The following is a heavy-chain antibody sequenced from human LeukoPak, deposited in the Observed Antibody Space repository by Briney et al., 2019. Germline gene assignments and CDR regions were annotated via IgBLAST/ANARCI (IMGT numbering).Heavy chain of an antibody. CDR1: GYTFANFG. Sequence: ASVKVSFKASGYTFANFGINWVRQAPGQGLEWMGWISAYNVNTNYTQKFQGRVTMTTDTSTGTAYMELRSLRSDDTAVYYRARDDGDYWGQGTLVTVSS. CDR3: ARDDGDY. CDR2: ISAYNVNT. V-gene: IGHV1-18*01. J-gene: IGHJ4*02.